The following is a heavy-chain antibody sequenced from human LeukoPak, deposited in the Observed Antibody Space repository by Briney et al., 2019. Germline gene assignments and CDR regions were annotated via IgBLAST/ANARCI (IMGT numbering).Heavy chain of an antibody. CDR3: ARRSLPTEGAFDI. V-gene: IGHV5-51*01. CDR2: IYPGDSDT. J-gene: IGHJ3*02. D-gene: IGHD3-10*01. CDR1: GYGFTSYW. Sequence: GESLKISCKGSGYGFTSYWIGWVRQMPGKGLEWMGIIYPGDSDTRYSPSFQGQVTISADKSISTAYLQWSSLKASDTAMYYCARRSLPTEGAFDIWGQGTMVTVSS.